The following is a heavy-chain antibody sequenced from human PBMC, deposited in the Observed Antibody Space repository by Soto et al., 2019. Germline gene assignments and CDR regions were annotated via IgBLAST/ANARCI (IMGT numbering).Heavy chain of an antibody. CDR2: IIPIFGTA. V-gene: IGHV1-69*13. CDR3: ARDCDFWSGYYTSRYYYYGMDV. CDR1: GGTFSSYA. Sequence: GASVKVSCKASGGTFSSYAISWVRQAPGQGLEWMGGIIPIFGTANYAQKFQGRVTITADESTSTAYMELSSLRSEDTAVYYCARDCDFWSGYYTSRYYYYGMDVWAKGPRSPSP. D-gene: IGHD3-3*01. J-gene: IGHJ6*02.